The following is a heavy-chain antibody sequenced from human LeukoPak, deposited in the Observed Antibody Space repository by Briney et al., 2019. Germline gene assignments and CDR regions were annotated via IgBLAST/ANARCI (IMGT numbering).Heavy chain of an antibody. Sequence: GASVKVSCKASGGTFSSYAISWVRQATGQGLEWMGWMNPNSGNTGYAQKFQGRVTITRNTSISTAYMELSSLRSEDTAVYYCARGRRDIVVVPAANRVYYFDYWGQGTLVTVSS. V-gene: IGHV1-8*03. J-gene: IGHJ4*02. D-gene: IGHD2-2*01. CDR1: GGTFSSYA. CDR3: ARGRRDIVVVPAANRVYYFDY. CDR2: MNPNSGNT.